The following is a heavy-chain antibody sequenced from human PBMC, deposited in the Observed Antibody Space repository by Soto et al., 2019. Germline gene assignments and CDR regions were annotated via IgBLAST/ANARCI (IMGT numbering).Heavy chain of an antibody. J-gene: IGHJ6*02. Sequence: LTRFPAASGFTVSDHYLDWIHPAPGNGLEWVSYISSSGSTIYYADSVKGRFTISRDNAKNSLYLQMNSLRAEDTAVYYCARVQRYYYYYGMDVGGQVTTVTVSS. CDR3: ARVQRYYYYYGMDV. CDR1: GFTVSDHY. CDR2: ISSSGSTI. V-gene: IGHV3-11*01.